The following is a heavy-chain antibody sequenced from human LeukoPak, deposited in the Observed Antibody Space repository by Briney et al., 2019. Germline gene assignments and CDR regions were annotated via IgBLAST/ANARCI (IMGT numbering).Heavy chain of an antibody. D-gene: IGHD1-26*01. V-gene: IGHV3-23*01. CDR3: AKGKWATPRGATIPPSNYFDY. CDR1: GFTFSSYA. CDR2: ISGSGGST. Sequence: GASLRLSCAASGFTFSSYAMSWVRQAPGKGLEWVPAISGSGGSTYYADSVKGRFTISRDNSKNTLYLQMNSLRAEDTAVYYCAKGKWATPRGATIPPSNYFDYWGQGTLVTVSS. J-gene: IGHJ4*02.